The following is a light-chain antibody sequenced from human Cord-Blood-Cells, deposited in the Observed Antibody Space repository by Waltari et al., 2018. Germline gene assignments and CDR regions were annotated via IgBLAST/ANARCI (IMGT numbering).Light chain of an antibody. V-gene: IGKV1-33*01. CDR2: DAS. CDR3: QQYDNLPFT. Sequence: DIQMTQSPSSLSASVGDRVTITCQASQDISNYLNWYQQKPGKAPKLLIYDASNLETGGPSRFSGSGSGTDFTFTISSLQPEDIATYYCQQYDNLPFTFSPGTKVDIK. J-gene: IGKJ3*01. CDR1: QDISNY.